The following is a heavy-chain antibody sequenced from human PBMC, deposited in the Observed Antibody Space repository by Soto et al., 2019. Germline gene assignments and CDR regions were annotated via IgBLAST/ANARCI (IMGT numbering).Heavy chain of an antibody. V-gene: IGHV4-59*01. CDR1: GGSISSYY. CDR2: IYYSGST. Sequence: ASETLPLTCTVFGGSISSYYWSWILQPPGKGLEWIAYIYYSGSTNYNPSLKSRVTISVDTSKKQFSLKLSSVTAADTAVYYCARVLFGRVAWFDPWGQGTLVTVSS. J-gene: IGHJ5*02. D-gene: IGHD1-26*01. CDR3: ARVLFGRVAWFDP.